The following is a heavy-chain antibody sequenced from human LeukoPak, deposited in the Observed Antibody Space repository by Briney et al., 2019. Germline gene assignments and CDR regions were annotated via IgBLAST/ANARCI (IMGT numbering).Heavy chain of an antibody. J-gene: IGHJ4*02. Sequence: APLKVSCKTSGYTFSNYGISCVRHAPGQGLEWMGWISAYTVDTHYAQKCQGRVTMTTDTSTTTVYMDLRRLRSDDTAVYYCGRDAAPSGQYSGSFYWGQGTLVTVSS. D-gene: IGHD2-15*01. CDR2: ISAYTVDT. CDR1: GYTFSNYG. V-gene: IGHV1-18*01. CDR3: GRDAAPSGQYSGSFY.